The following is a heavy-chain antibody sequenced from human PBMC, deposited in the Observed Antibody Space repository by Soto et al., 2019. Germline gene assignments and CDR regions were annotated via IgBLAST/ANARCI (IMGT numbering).Heavy chain of an antibody. CDR1: GYTFTSYY. D-gene: IGHD3-22*01. J-gene: IGHJ3*02. CDR3: AREGGYYSDSSGSDAFDI. CDR2: INPSGGST. Sequence: ASVKVSCKASGYTFTSYYMHWVRQAPGQGLEWMGIINPSGGSTSYAQKFQGRVTMTRDTSTSTVYMELSSLRSEDTAVYYCAREGGYYSDSSGSDAFDIWGQGTMVTVSS. V-gene: IGHV1-46*01.